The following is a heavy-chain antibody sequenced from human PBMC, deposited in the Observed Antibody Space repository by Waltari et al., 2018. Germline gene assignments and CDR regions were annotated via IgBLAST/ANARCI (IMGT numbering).Heavy chain of an antibody. V-gene: IGHV5-51*03. CDR2: IYPGDSDT. D-gene: IGHD2-15*01. CDR3: ARGSLVAAAYYYGMDV. J-gene: IGHJ6*02. CDR1: GYSFTSYW. Sequence: EVQLVQSGAEVKKPGESLKISCKGSGYSFTSYWIGGVGKRPGKGLEWMGIIYPGDSDTRYSPSFQGQVTISADKSISTAYLQWSSLKASDTAMYYCARGSLVAAAYYYGMDVWGQGTTVTVSS.